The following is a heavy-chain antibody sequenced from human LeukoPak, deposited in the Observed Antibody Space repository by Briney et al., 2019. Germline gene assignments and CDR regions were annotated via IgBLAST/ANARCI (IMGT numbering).Heavy chain of an antibody. V-gene: IGHV3-7*01. D-gene: IGHD2-2*01. CDR1: GFTFSSYW. Sequence: PGGSLRLSCAASGFTFSSYWMSWVRQAPGKGLEWVANIKQDGSEKYYVDSVRGRFTISRDNAKNSLYLQMNSLRAEDTAVYYCASLGYCSSTSCSAPFDYWGQGTLVTVSS. CDR2: IKQDGSEK. CDR3: ASLGYCSSTSCSAPFDY. J-gene: IGHJ4*02.